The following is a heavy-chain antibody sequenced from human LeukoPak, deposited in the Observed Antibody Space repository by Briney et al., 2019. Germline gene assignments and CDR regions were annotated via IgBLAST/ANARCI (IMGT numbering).Heavy chain of an antibody. CDR2: IYYSGST. V-gene: IGHV4-31*03. CDR1: GGSISSGGYY. Sequence: SETLSLTCTVSGGSISSGGYYWRWIRQHPGRGLEWIGYIYYSGSTYYNPSLKSRVTISVDTSKNQFSLKLSSVTAADTAVYYCARWRHYDSSGPSFDYWGQGTLVTVSS. D-gene: IGHD3-22*01. J-gene: IGHJ4*02. CDR3: ARWRHYDSSGPSFDY.